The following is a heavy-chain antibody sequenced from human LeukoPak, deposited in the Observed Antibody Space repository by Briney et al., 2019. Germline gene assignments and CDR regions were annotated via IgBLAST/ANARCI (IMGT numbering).Heavy chain of an antibody. V-gene: IGHV4-34*01. CDR2: INHSGST. Sequence: SETLSLTCAVYGGSFSGYYWSWIRQPPGKGLEWIGEINHSGSTNYNPSLKSRVTISVDTSKNQFSLKLSSVTAADTAVYYCARADPYFDYWGQRTLVTVSS. J-gene: IGHJ4*02. CDR1: GGSFSGYY. CDR3: ARADPYFDY.